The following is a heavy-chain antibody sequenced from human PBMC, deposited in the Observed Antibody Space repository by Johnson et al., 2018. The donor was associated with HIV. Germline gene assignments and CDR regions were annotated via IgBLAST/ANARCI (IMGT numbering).Heavy chain of an antibody. CDR1: GFTFSDYY. CDR3: TRVSFGEGAFDI. Sequence: QMLLVESGGGLVKPGGSLRLSCAASGFTFSDYYMSWIRQAPGKGLAWVSYISSSGSTIYYADSVKGRFTISRDNAKNSLYLQMNSLKTEDTAVYYCTRVSFGEGAFDIWGHGTMVTVSS. V-gene: IGHV3-11*01. CDR2: ISSSGSTI. D-gene: IGHD3-10*01. J-gene: IGHJ3*02.